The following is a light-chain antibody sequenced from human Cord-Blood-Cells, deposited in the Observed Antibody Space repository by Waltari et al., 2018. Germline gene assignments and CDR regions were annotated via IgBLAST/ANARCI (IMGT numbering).Light chain of an antibody. V-gene: IGLV1-40*01. Sequence: QSVLTQPPSVSAAPGQRVTISCTGSSSNIGAGYDVHWYQQLPGTAPKLLIYGNSNRPSGVPDRFSSTKSGTTASLHITGLQAEDEADYYCQSYDSSLSGLFGGGTKLTVL. CDR1: SSNIGAGYD. CDR2: GNS. J-gene: IGLJ3*02. CDR3: QSYDSSLSGL.